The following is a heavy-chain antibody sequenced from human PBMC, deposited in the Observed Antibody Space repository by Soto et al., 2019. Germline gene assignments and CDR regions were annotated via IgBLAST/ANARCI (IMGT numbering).Heavy chain of an antibody. J-gene: IGHJ4*02. CDR2: ISYDGSNK. D-gene: IGHD3-10*01. CDR1: GFTFSSYA. CDR3: LWSTFDY. Sequence: GGSLRLSCAASGFTFSSYAMHWVRQAPGKGLGWVAVISYDGSNKYYADSVKGRFTISRDNSKNTLYLQMNSLRAEDTAVYYCLWSTFDYWGQGTLVTVSS. V-gene: IGHV3-30-3*01.